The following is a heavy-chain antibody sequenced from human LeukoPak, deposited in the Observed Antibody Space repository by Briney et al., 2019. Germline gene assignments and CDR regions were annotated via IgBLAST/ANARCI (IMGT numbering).Heavy chain of an antibody. CDR1: GYTLTELS. D-gene: IGHD6-13*01. CDR2: FDPEDGET. CDR3: ATLPVRQQLVPDSAPLDY. Sequence: ASVKDSCRVSGYTLTELSMHWVRQAPGKGLEWMGGFDPEDGETIYAQKFKGRVTMTEDTSTDTAYMELSSLRSEDTAVYYCATLPVRQQLVPDSAPLDYWGQGTLVTVSS. V-gene: IGHV1-24*01. J-gene: IGHJ4*02.